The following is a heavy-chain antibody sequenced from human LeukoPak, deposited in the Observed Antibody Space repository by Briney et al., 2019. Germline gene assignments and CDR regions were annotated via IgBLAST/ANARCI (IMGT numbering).Heavy chain of an antibody. D-gene: IGHD6-13*01. J-gene: IGHJ3*02. Sequence: GGSQRLSCAASGFTFSSYAMSWVRQAPGKGLEWVSAISGSGGSTYYADSVKGRFTISRDNSKNTLYLQMNSLRAEDTAVYYCANSKVSWGSSWHDAFDIWGQGTMVTVSS. CDR1: GFTFSSYA. CDR2: ISGSGGST. V-gene: IGHV3-23*01. CDR3: ANSKVSWGSSWHDAFDI.